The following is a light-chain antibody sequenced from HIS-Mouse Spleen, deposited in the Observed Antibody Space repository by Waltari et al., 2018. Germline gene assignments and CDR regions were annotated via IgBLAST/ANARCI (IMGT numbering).Light chain of an antibody. CDR3: AAWDDSLNGWV. J-gene: IGLJ3*02. Sequence: QSVLTQPPSASGTPGQRVTISCSGSSSNIGRNTVNWYQQLPGTAPKLLIYSNNQRPSGVPDRFSGSKSGTSAALAISGLQSEDEADYYWAAWDDSLNGWVFGGGTKLTVL. CDR2: SNN. V-gene: IGLV1-44*01. CDR1: SSNIGRNT.